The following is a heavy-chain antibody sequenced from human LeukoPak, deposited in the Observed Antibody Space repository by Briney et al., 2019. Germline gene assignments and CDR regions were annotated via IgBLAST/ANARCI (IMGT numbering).Heavy chain of an antibody. V-gene: IGHV3-30*18. D-gene: IGHD1-26*01. Sequence: GGSLRLSCAASGFTFSSYGMHWVRQAPGKGLEWVAVISYDGSNKYYADSVKGRFTISRDNSKNTLYLQMNSLRAEDTAVYYCAKGGTAYSGSYLDWGQGTLVTVSS. CDR2: ISYDGSNK. CDR3: AKGGTAYSGSYLD. J-gene: IGHJ4*02. CDR1: GFTFSSYG.